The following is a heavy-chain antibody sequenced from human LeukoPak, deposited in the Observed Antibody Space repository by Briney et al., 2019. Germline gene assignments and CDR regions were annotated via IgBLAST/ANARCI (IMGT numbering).Heavy chain of an antibody. V-gene: IGHV3-23*01. J-gene: IGHJ4*02. CDR3: AKWGDYDILTGYYVPDY. CDR1: EFTFTNYA. Sequence: GGSLSLSCVASEFTFTNYAMSWVRRPPGKGLEWFSAITGSDGSSSYANSVKGRFTISRDNSKTTLYLQVNSLSAEDPAVYYCAKWGDYDILTGYYVPDYWGQGTLVTVSS. D-gene: IGHD3-9*01. CDR2: ITGSDGSS.